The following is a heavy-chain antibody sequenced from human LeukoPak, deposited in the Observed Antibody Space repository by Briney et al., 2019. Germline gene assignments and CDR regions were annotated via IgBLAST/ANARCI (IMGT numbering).Heavy chain of an antibody. CDR1: GFTFNTYW. Sequence: GGSLRLSCRVSGFTFNTYWMHWVRQAPGKGLVWVSRMNNDGRVISYADSVKGRFTISRDNAKNTLYLQMNSLRAEDTAVYYCAREFEATGFWALDYWGQGTLVTAFS. D-gene: IGHD3-16*01. V-gene: IGHV3-74*01. CDR3: AREFEATGFWALDY. CDR2: MNNDGRVI. J-gene: IGHJ4*02.